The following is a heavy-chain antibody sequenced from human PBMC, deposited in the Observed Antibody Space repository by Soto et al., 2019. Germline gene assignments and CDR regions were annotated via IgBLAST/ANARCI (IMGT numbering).Heavy chain of an antibody. CDR2: IFTTGST. J-gene: IGHJ5*02. V-gene: IGHV4-31*03. Sequence: QVQLQESGPGLVKPSQTLSLTCTVSGGSISSGGYFWTWIRQRPGEGLEWIAYIFTTGSTSYNPSLNSRLLISVDTSKNQFSVELSSVTAADTAVYYCARADRGYNWFDPWGQGTLVTVSS. CDR1: GGSISSGGYF. CDR3: ARADRGYNWFDP.